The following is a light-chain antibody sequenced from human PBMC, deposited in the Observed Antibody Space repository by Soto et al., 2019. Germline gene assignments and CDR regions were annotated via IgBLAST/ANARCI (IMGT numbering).Light chain of an antibody. CDR3: QQYYSAPLT. V-gene: IGKV4-1*01. J-gene: IGKJ4*01. Sequence: DIVMTQSPDSLAVSLGERATINCKSSQSVLYSSNNKNYLAWYQQKPGQPPKLLIYWASTRESGVPDRISGSGSATDFPLTSSSLQADDVAVYFCQQYYSAPLTFGGGTRVGIK. CDR2: WAS. CDR1: QSVLYSSNNKNY.